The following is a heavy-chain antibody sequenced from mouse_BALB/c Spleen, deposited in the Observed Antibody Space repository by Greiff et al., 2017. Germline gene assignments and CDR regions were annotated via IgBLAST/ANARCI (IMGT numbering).Heavy chain of an antibody. V-gene: IGHV1-7*01. CDR1: GYTFTSYW. Sequence: VQLVESGAELAKPGASVKMSCRASGYTFTSYWMHWVKQRPGQGLEWIGYINPSTGYTEYNQKFKDKATLTADKSSSTAYMQLSSLTSEDSAVYYCAEGGNWFAYWGQGTLVTVSA. CDR3: AEGGNWFAY. CDR2: INPSTGYT. J-gene: IGHJ3*01.